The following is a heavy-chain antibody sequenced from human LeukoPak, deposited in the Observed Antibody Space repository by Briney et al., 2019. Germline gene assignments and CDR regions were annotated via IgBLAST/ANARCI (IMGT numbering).Heavy chain of an antibody. J-gene: IGHJ6*02. CDR1: GYTFTSYA. CDR2: INAGSGNT. D-gene: IGHD4-17*01. Sequence: ASVKVSCKASGYTFTSYAMHWVRQAPGQRLEWMGWINAGSGNTKYSQKFQGRVTITRDTSASTAYMELSSLRSEDTAVYYCARGVTTDYYYYGMDVWGQGTTVTVSS. V-gene: IGHV1-3*01. CDR3: ARGVTTDYYYYGMDV.